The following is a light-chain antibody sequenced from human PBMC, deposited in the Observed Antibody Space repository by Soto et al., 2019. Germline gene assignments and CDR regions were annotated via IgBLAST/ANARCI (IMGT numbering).Light chain of an antibody. CDR1: QSISSW. J-gene: IGKJ2*01. CDR3: QQYNSYYT. V-gene: IGKV1-5*03. Sequence: DIQMTQSPSTLSASVGDRVTITCRASQSISSWLASYQQKPGKAPKLLIYKATSLGSGVPSRFTGRSSRTKFTLTISIPQPHDFTPYYCQQYNSYYTFGQGTKLEIK. CDR2: KAT.